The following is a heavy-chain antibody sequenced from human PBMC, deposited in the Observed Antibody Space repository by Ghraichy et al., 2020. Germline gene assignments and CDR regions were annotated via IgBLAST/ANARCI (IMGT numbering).Heavy chain of an antibody. J-gene: IGHJ5*02. V-gene: IGHV3-23*01. Sequence: LSLTCAASGFTFSSYAMTWVRQAPGKGLEWVSGINGGGGGTYYADSVKGRFTISRDNSKNPLYLQMNSLRAEDTAVYYCAKGCTTNCYWLDPWGQGILVTVSS. D-gene: IGHD2-2*01. CDR1: GFTFSSYA. CDR2: INGGGGGT. CDR3: AKGCTTNCYWLDP.